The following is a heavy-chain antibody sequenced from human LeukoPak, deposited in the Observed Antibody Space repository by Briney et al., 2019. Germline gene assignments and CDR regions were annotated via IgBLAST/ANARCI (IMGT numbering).Heavy chain of an antibody. D-gene: IGHD2-15*01. CDR2: IYYSGST. CDR3: ARHASWYNWFDP. Sequence: SETLSLTCTVSGGSISSYYWSWIRQPPGKGLGWIGYIYYSGSTNYNPSLKSRVTISVDTSKNQFSLKLSSVTAAATAVYYCARHASWYNWFDPWGQGTLVTVSS. J-gene: IGHJ5*02. V-gene: IGHV4-59*08. CDR1: GGSISSYY.